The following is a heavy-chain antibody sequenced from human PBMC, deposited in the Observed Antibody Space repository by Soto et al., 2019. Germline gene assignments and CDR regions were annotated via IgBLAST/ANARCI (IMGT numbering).Heavy chain of an antibody. CDR2: IYPGDSDT. CDR3: ATYRAARVVRGLSVGVYFDY. CDR1: GYTFTTYW. D-gene: IGHD1-26*01. V-gene: IGHV5-51*01. J-gene: IGHJ4*02. Sequence: GESLKISCKGSGYTFTTYWIGWVRQMPGKGLEWMGIIYPGDSDTTYSPSFQGQVNIPADKSISTAYLQWNSPKAPDHAGYYRATYRAARVVRGLSVGVYFDYWGRGTLVTVSS.